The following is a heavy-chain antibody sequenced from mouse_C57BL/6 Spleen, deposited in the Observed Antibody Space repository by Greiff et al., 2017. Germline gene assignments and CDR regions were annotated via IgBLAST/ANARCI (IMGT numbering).Heavy chain of an antibody. D-gene: IGHD1-1*01. CDR2: IDPSDSYT. J-gene: IGHJ2*01. CDR1: GYTFTSYW. V-gene: IGHV1-69*01. CDR3: ARPHYYYGSSCYFDY. Sequence: QVQLKQPGAELVMPGASVKLSCKASGYTFTSYWMHWVKQRPGQGLEWIGEIDPSDSYTNYNQKFKGKSTLTVDKSSITAYMQLSSLTSEDSAVYYCARPHYYYGSSCYFDYWGQGTTLTVSS.